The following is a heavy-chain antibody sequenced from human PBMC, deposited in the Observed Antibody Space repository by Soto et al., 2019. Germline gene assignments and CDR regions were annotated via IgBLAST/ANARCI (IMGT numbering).Heavy chain of an antibody. Sequence: SENLSLTCTVSGGSISSYYWSWIRQPPGKGLEWIGYIYYSGSTNYNPSLKSRVTISVDTSKNQFSLKLSSVTAEDTAFYFCAKDTEWGGGRNIRYYFDSWGLGTLVTVSS. V-gene: IGHV4-59*01. CDR3: AKDTEWGGGRNIRYYFDS. D-gene: IGHD1-26*01. CDR2: IYYSGST. J-gene: IGHJ4*02. CDR1: GGSISSYY.